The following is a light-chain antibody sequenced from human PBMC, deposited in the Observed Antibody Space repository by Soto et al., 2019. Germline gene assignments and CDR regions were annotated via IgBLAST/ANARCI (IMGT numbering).Light chain of an antibody. CDR2: GAS. CDR3: HQRSNWPPFT. V-gene: IGKV3D-20*02. CDR1: QTVTRSY. J-gene: IGKJ4*01. Sequence: TQSPATLSLSPGERVTLSWGASQTVTRSYLAWYQQKPGQAPRLLIYGASIRATGIPDRFSGSGSGTDFTLTISSLEPEDFAVYYCHQRSNWPPFTFGGGTKVDIK.